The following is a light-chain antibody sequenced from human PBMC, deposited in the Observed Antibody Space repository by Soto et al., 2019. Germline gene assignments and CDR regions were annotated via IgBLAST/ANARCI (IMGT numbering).Light chain of an antibody. CDR3: AAWDDSLNGFYV. Sequence: QSVLTQPPSASGTPGQRVTISCSGSRSNIGSNTVNWYQQLPGSAPKLLIYSNNQRPSGVPDRFSGSKSGTSASLAISGLQYEDEADYYCAAWDDSLNGFYVFGTGTKLTVL. CDR2: SNN. V-gene: IGLV1-44*01. J-gene: IGLJ1*01. CDR1: RSNIGSNT.